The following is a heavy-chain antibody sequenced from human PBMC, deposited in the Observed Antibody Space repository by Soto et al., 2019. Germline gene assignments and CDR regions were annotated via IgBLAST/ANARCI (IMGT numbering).Heavy chain of an antibody. CDR2: IIPIFGTA. J-gene: IGHJ6*02. CDR3: ASRMVRGVNYYYYYGMDV. D-gene: IGHD3-10*01. V-gene: IGHV1-69*13. CDR1: GGTFSSYA. Sequence: GASVNVSCKASGGTFSSYAISWVRQAPGQGLEWMGGIIPIFGTANYAQKFQGRVTITADESTSTAYMELSSLRSEDTAVYYCASRMVRGVNYYYYYGMDVWGQGTTVTVSS.